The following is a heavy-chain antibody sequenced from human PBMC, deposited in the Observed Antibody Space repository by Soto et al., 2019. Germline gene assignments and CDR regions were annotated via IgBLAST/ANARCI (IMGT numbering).Heavy chain of an antibody. V-gene: IGHV1-18*01. D-gene: IGHD4-17*01. J-gene: IGHJ5*02. CDR3: ARVGGKTTVTTWGWFDP. Sequence: ASVKVSCKASGDTFNFYTFSWVRQAPGQGLEWMGWISAYNGNTNYAQKLQGRVTMTTDTSTSTAYMELRSLRSDDTAVYYCARVGGKTTVTTWGWFDPWGQGTLVTVSS. CDR1: GDTFNFYT. CDR2: ISAYNGNT.